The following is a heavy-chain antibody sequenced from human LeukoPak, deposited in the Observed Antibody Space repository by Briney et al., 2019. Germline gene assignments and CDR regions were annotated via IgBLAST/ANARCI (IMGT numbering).Heavy chain of an antibody. CDR1: GFSFSAYG. V-gene: IGHV3-23*01. CDR2: LSGSGAAA. J-gene: IGHJ4*02. Sequence: GSLRLSCSASGFSFSAYGMSWVRQAPGKGLEWVSTLSGSGAAAHFTDSVKGRFTISRDNSKNTLFLQMNSLRAEDTAIYYCAKETSGYCDGGACYSFHFFDYWGQGILVTVSS. D-gene: IGHD2-15*01. CDR3: AKETSGYCDGGACYSFHFFDY.